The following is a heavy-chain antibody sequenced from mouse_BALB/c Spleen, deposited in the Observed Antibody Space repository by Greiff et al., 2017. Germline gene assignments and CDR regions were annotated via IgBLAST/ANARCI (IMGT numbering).Heavy chain of an antibody. CDR2: ISYSGST. D-gene: IGHD1-1*01. Sequence: EVMLVESGPSLVKPSQTLSLTCSVTGDSITSGYWNWIRKFPGNKLEYMGYISYSGSTYYNPSLKSRISITRDTSKNQYYLQLNSVTTEDTATYYCAREGSSLFAYWGQGTLVTVSA. CDR1: GDSITSGY. CDR3: AREGSSLFAY. J-gene: IGHJ3*01. V-gene: IGHV3-8*02.